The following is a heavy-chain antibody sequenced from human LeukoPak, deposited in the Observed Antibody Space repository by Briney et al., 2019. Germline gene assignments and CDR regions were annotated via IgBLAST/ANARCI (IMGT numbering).Heavy chain of an antibody. J-gene: IGHJ4*02. D-gene: IGHD3-10*01. CDR3: ARGAGVFDY. Sequence: GGSLRLSCVDSGFTFSSYWMSWVRQAPGKGLEWVANMKQDGREKYYLDSVKGRFTISRDNAKNSLYLQMNSLRDEDTAVYFCARGAGVFDYWGQGTLVTVSS. V-gene: IGHV3-7*01. CDR2: MKQDGREK. CDR1: GFTFSSYW.